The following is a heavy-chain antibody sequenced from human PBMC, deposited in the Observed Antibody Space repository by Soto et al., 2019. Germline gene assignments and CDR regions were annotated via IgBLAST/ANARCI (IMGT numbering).Heavy chain of an antibody. CDR1: GGSISSGDYY. Sequence: SETLSLTCTVSGGSISSGDYYWSWIRQPPGKGLEWIGYIYYSGSTYYNPSLKSRVTISVDTSKNQFSLKLSSVTAADTAVYYCARGHSYGRFDFDYWGQGTLVTVSS. CDR2: IYYSGST. CDR3: ARGHSYGRFDFDY. V-gene: IGHV4-30-4*01. J-gene: IGHJ4*02. D-gene: IGHD5-18*01.